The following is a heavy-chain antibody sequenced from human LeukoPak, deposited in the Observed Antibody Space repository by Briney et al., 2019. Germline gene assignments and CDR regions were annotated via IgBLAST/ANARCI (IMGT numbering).Heavy chain of an antibody. Sequence: PSETLSLTCTVSGGSISSSSYSWGWIRQPPGKGLEWIGSIYYSGSTYYNPSLKSRVTISVDTSKNQFSLKLSSVTAADTAVYYCARRRRWPPNWFDPWGQGTLVTVSS. V-gene: IGHV4-39*01. CDR3: ARRRRWPPNWFDP. CDR2: IYYSGST. CDR1: GGSISSSSYS. D-gene: IGHD2-15*01. J-gene: IGHJ5*02.